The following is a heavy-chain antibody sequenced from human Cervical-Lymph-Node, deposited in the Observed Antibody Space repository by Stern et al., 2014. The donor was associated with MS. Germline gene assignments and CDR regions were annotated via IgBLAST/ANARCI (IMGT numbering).Heavy chain of an antibody. J-gene: IGHJ4*02. CDR2: IKPLFGTA. V-gene: IGHV1-69*01. D-gene: IGHD6-13*01. CDR3: ARHQAGIAAN. CDR1: GGSLSTLD. Sequence: QVQLGQSGAEVKRPESSAKVSCTASGGSLSTLDISWVRQAPGQGLEWVGEIKPLFGTATYAQKFKGRVTITADESTSTVYMELSSLKSEDTAIYFCARHQAGIAANWGQGTLVTVTS.